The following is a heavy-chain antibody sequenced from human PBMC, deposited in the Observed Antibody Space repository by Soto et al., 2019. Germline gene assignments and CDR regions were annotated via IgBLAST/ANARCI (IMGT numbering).Heavy chain of an antibody. J-gene: IGHJ3*02. V-gene: IGHV4-59*01. CDR1: GGSISSYY. D-gene: IGHD6-13*01. CDR2: IYYSGST. Sequence: PSETLSLTCTVSGGSISSYYWSWIRQPPGKGLEWIGYIYYSGSTDYNPSLKSRVTISVDTSKNQFSLKLSSVTAADTAVYYCAREPTIAAAGWYEVNDAFDIWGQGTMVTVSS. CDR3: AREPTIAAAGWYEVNDAFDI.